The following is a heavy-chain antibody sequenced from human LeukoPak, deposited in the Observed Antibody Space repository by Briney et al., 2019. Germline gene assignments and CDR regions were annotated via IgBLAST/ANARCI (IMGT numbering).Heavy chain of an antibody. CDR3: LRDFWSGYAQSYYYMDV. V-gene: IGHV1-2*02. D-gene: IGHD3-3*01. Sequence: AASVKVSCKASGYTFTGYYMHWVRQAPGQGLEWMGWINPNSGGTNYAQKFQGRVTMTRDTSISTAYMELSRLRSDDTAVYYCLRDFWSGYAQSYYYMDVWGKGTTVTVSS. CDR2: INPNSGGT. CDR1: GYTFTGYY. J-gene: IGHJ6*03.